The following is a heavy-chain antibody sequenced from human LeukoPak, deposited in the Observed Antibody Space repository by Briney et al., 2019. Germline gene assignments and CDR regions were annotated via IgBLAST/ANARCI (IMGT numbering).Heavy chain of an antibody. Sequence: SETLSLTCTVSGGSISSYYWSWIRQPPGKGLEWIGYIYYSGSTNYNPSLKSRVTISVDTSKNQFSLKLSSVTAADTAMYYCARGIADDAFDIWGQGTMVTVSS. V-gene: IGHV4-59*01. D-gene: IGHD2-15*01. J-gene: IGHJ3*02. CDR2: IYYSGST. CDR1: GGSISSYY. CDR3: ARGIADDAFDI.